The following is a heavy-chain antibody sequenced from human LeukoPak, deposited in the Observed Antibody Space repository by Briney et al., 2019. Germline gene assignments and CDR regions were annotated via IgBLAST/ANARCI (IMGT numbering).Heavy chain of an antibody. V-gene: IGHV3-30*02. Sequence: GGSLRLSCAASGFTFSDYGMHWLRQAPGKGLEWVTFIRYDGSKKYYADSVKGRFTFSRDNSKNMLYLQMNSLRADDTAIYYCVKGRDFYFDYWGQGTLVTVSS. CDR2: IRYDGSKK. D-gene: IGHD3/OR15-3a*01. CDR3: VKGRDFYFDY. CDR1: GFTFSDYG. J-gene: IGHJ4*02.